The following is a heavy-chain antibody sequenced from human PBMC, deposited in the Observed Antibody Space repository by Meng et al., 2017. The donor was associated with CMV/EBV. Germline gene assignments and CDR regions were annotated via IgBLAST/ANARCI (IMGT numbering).Heavy chain of an antibody. CDR2: ISSSSSYI. CDR1: GFTFSSYS. CDR3: ASEAVAGRALGDY. D-gene: IGHD6-19*01. V-gene: IGHV3-21*01. Sequence: GGSLRLSCAASGFTFSSYSMNWVRQAPGKGLEWVSSISSSSSYIYYADSVKGRFTISRDNAKNSLYLQMNSLRAEDTAVYYCASEAVAGRALGDYWGQGTLVTVSS. J-gene: IGHJ4*02.